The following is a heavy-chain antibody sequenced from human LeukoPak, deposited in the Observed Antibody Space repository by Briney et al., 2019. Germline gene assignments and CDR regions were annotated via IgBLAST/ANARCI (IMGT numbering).Heavy chain of an antibody. D-gene: IGHD3-16*02. J-gene: IGHJ5*02. CDR3: ARGVIIRGRLDP. CDR1: GFIFSNYW. Sequence: GGSLRLSCAASGFIFSNYWMSWVRQAPGKGLEWVANIKQDGSEKYYVDSVKGRFTISRDNAKNSLYLQMSSLRAEDTAVYYCARGVIIRGRLDPWGRGTLVTVSS. V-gene: IGHV3-7*01. CDR2: IKQDGSEK.